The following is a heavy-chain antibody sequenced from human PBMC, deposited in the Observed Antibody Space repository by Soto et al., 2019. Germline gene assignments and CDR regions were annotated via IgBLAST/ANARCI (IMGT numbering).Heavy chain of an antibody. CDR1: GFTFSNYA. CDR2: ISDVGTTT. J-gene: IGHJ4*02. Sequence: GGSLRLSCAASGFTFSNYAMNWVRQAPGKGLEWVSFISDVGTTTHYADSVRGRFTISRDNAHNSLLLQMNSLRDEDTAVYYCAKAPPGSSWFGYFDCWGQGTLVTVSS. D-gene: IGHD6-13*01. V-gene: IGHV3-48*02. CDR3: AKAPPGSSWFGYFDC.